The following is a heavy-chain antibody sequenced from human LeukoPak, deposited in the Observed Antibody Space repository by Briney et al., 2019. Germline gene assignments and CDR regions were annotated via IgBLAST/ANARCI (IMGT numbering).Heavy chain of an antibody. Sequence: PGGSLRLSCAASGFTFSSYSMNWVRQAPGKGLEWVSSISSSSSYITYADSLKGRLPISRDKDKNSLYLQMNSLRAEDTAVYYCARVSGGGSGGYELDYWGQGTLVTVSS. V-gene: IGHV3-21*01. CDR1: GFTFSSYS. J-gene: IGHJ4*02. CDR2: ISSSSSYI. D-gene: IGHD5-12*01. CDR3: ARVSGGGSGGYELDY.